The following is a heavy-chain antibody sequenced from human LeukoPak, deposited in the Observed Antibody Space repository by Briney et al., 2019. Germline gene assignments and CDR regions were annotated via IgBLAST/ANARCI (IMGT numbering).Heavy chain of an antibody. V-gene: IGHV6-1*01. Sequence: SQTLSLTCAISGDSVSSSSAAWNWIKQSPSRGLEWLGRTYYRSKWYNDYAVSVKSRITINPDTSKNQFSLQLNSMTPEDTAVYYCARSDTAMPGGFDYWGQGTLVTVSS. CDR3: ARSDTAMPGGFDY. CDR2: TYYRSKWYN. D-gene: IGHD5-18*01. J-gene: IGHJ4*02. CDR1: GDSVSSSSAA.